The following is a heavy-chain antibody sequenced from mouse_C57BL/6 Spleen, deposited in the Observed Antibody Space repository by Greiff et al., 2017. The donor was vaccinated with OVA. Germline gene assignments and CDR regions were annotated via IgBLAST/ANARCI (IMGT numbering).Heavy chain of an antibody. Sequence: VQLQQSGAELVRPGASVTLSCKASGYTFTDYEMHWVKQTPVHGLEWIGAIDPETGGTAYNQKFKGKAILTADKSSSTAYMELRSLTSEDSAVYYCTRFGGSYWYFDVWGTGTTVTVSS. CDR1: GYTFTDYE. D-gene: IGHD1-1*02. V-gene: IGHV1-15*01. CDR2: IDPETGGT. CDR3: TRFGGSYWYFDV. J-gene: IGHJ1*03.